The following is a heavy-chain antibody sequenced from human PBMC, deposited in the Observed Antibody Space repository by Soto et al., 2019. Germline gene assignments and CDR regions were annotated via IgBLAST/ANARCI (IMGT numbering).Heavy chain of an antibody. V-gene: IGHV3-30*18. J-gene: IGHJ4*02. Sequence: QVLLVECGGGVVQPGRSLRISCAVSGFTFSSFGMHWVRQAPGKGLEWVAVISDDGSSKHYADSLKGRFTISRDNSNNTLYLQMDNLGPEDTAVYYCAKDRWGDFGDLNLPGYWGQGTLVTVSS. D-gene: IGHD4-17*01. CDR2: ISDDGSSK. CDR1: GFTFSSFG. CDR3: AKDRWGDFGDLNLPGY.